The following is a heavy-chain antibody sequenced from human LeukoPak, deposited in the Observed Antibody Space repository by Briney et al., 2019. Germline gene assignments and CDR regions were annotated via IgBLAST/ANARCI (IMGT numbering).Heavy chain of an antibody. J-gene: IGHJ4*02. V-gene: IGHV4-59*01. Sequence: SETLSFTCTVSGGSISSYYWSWIRQPPGKRPEWIGYIYYSGSTNYNPSLKSRVTISVDMSKNQFSLKLSSVTAADTAVYYCARANYFDYWGQGTLVTVSS. CDR1: GGSISSYY. CDR2: IYYSGST. CDR3: ARANYFDY.